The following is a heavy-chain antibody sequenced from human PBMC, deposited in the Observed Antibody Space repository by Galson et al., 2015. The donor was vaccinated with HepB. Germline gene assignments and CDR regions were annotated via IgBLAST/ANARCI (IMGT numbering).Heavy chain of an antibody. J-gene: IGHJ4*02. CDR1: GDSVSSNSAA. CDR3: AATIVADIDH. D-gene: IGHD6-25*01. V-gene: IGHV6-1*01. Sequence: CAISGDSVSSNSAAWNWIRRSPSRGLEWLGRTYYRSKWYNDYAVSVKSRISINADTSKNQFSLQLKSVTPEDTAAYYCAATIVADIDHWGQGTLVTVS. CDR2: TYYRSKWYN.